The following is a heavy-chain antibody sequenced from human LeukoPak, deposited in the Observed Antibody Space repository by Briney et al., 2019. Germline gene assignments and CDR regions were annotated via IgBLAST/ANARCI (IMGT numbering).Heavy chain of an antibody. CDR2: INPDSGFT. J-gene: IGHJ5*02. V-gene: IGHV1-2*02. D-gene: IGHD3-16*01. CDR3: APTAEAYTSWWKA. CDR1: GYKFTDDY. Sequence: GASVKVSCKASGYKFTDDYMHWVRQAPGQGLEFMGWINPDSGFTNYAQKFKGRVTMTRDTSISTAYLEVRSLTSDDTAVYYCAPTAEAYTSWWKAWGQGTLVTVSS.